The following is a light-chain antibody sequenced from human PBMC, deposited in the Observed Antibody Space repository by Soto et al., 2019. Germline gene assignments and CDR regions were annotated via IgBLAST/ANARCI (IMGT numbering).Light chain of an antibody. J-gene: IGKJ5*01. CDR2: AAS. Sequence: KLTQSPSNLSASVGDTINIISRASQNIRNWLAWYQQKPGKAPNLLMYAASNLQSGVPSRFSGSGSGTDFTLTISSLQPEEFATYYCQQNYSTPISFGQGTRLDIK. V-gene: IGKV1-39*01. CDR3: QQNYSTPIS. CDR1: QNIRNW.